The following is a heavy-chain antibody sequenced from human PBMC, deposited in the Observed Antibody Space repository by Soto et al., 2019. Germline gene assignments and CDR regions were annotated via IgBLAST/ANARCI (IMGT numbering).Heavy chain of an antibody. D-gene: IGHD3-10*01. CDR1: GGSIGSSSYY. V-gene: IGHV4-39*01. Sequence: SETLCLTCTVSGGSIGSSSYYWVWIRQPPGKGLEYIGSIYYSGSAYYNPSLKSRVTMSVDSSKHQFSLKLSAVTAADTAVYYCPRQAHPRQEKTGSAPGAQGTPAPV. CDR2: IYYSGSA. J-gene: IGHJ5*02. CDR3: PRQAHPRQEKTGSAP.